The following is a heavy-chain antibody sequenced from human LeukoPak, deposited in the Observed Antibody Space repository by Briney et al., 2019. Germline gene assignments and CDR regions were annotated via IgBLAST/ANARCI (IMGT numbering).Heavy chain of an antibody. Sequence: PETLSLTCTVSGGSISSYYWSWIRQPPGKGLEWIGYIYYSGSTNYNPSLKSRVTISVDTSKNQFSLKLSSVTAADTAVYYCAGSKRSFGGVIVSFDYWGQGTLVTSPQ. CDR3: AGSKRSFGGVIVSFDY. D-gene: IGHD3-16*02. CDR1: GGSISSYY. CDR2: IYYSGST. J-gene: IGHJ4*02. V-gene: IGHV4-59*08.